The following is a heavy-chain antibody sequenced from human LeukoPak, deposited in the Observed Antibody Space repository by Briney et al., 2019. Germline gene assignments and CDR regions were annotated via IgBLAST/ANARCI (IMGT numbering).Heavy chain of an antibody. V-gene: IGHV4-39*01. D-gene: IGHD3-10*01. CDR2: IYYSGST. J-gene: IGHJ4*02. CDR1: GGSISSSSYC. Sequence: PSETLSLTCTVSGGSISSSSYCWGWLRQPPGKGLEWIGSIYYSGSTYYNPSLKSRVTISVDTSKIQFSLKLSSVTAADTAVYYCARTTRGEGSYYHGSGSYPHWGQGTLVTVSS. CDR3: ARTTRGEGSYYHGSGSYPH.